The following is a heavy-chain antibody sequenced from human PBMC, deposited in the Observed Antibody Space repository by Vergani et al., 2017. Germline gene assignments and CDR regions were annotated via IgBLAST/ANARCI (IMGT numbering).Heavy chain of an antibody. D-gene: IGHD1-26*01. Sequence: QVKLVQSGTEVKKPGASVKVSCKASGYTFTTYGISWVRQAPGQGLEWMGWISASNGNTNYAQKLLGRVTMTTDRSTSTVYMALRSLRSDDTAVYYCARGRLKIEGVTSNWFDPWGQGTLVTVSS. J-gene: IGHJ5*02. CDR3: ARGRLKIEGVTSNWFDP. V-gene: IGHV1-18*01. CDR2: ISASNGNT. CDR1: GYTFTTYG.